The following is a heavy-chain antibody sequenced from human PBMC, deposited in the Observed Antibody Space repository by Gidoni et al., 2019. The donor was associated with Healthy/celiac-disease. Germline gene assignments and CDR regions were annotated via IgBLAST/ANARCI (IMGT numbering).Heavy chain of an antibody. Sequence: QVQLQESGPGLVKPSETLSLTCTVSGGSISSYYWSWIRQPPGKGLEWIGYIYYSGSTNYNPSLKSRVTTSVDTSKNQFSLKLSSVTAADTAVYYCAGCRAAAGAKTPFDPWGQGTLVTVSS. CDR2: IYYSGST. J-gene: IGHJ5*02. CDR1: GGSISSYY. CDR3: AGCRAAAGAKTPFDP. D-gene: IGHD6-13*01. V-gene: IGHV4-59*01.